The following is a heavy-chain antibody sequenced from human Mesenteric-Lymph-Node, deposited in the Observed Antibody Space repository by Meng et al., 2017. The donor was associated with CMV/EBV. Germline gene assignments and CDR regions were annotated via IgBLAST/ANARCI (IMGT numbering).Heavy chain of an antibody. CDR1: GFTFSSYW. Sequence: GESLKISCAASGFTFSSYWMSWVRQAPGKGLEWVANIKQDGSDKYYVDSVKGRFTISREKAKNSLYLQMNSLRAEDTAVYYCAKDRERIRGYSYGYTFDYWGQGTLVTVSS. CDR3: AKDRERIRGYSYGYTFDY. D-gene: IGHD5-18*01. V-gene: IGHV3-7*01. CDR2: IKQDGSDK. J-gene: IGHJ4*02.